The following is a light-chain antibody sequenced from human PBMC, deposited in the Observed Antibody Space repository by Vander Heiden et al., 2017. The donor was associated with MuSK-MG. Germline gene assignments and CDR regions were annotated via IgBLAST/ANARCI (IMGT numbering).Light chain of an antibody. CDR2: GNN. V-gene: IGLV1-40*01. CDR1: RSNIGARYE. J-gene: IGLJ2*01. Sequence: QSVLTQPPSVSGAPGQRVTISCTGSRSNIGARYEVHWYQQLPGTAPRLLIYGNNHRPSGVPDRFSGSQSGTSASLAITGLQAEDEADYFCQCYDNSLSGELFGGGTKLTVL. CDR3: QCYDNSLSGEL.